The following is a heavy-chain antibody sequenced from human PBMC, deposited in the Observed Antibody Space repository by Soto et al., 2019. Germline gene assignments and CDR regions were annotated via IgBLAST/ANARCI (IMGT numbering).Heavy chain of an antibody. CDR1: GGSFSGYY. D-gene: IGHD3-10*01. J-gene: IGHJ4*02. CDR3: ARVLWDFDY. V-gene: IGHV4-34*01. CDR2: INHSGST. Sequence: SETLSLTCAVYGGSFSGYYWSWIRQPPGKGLEWIGEINHSGSTNYNPSLKSRVTISVDTSKNQFSLKLSSVTAAGTAVYYCARVLWDFDYWGQGTLVTVSS.